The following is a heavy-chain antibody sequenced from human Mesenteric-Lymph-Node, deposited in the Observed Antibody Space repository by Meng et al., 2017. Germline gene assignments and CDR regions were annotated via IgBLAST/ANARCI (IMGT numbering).Heavy chain of an antibody. CDR1: GDSIRSDIW. CDR2: VYHRGDT. J-gene: IGHJ4*02. CDR3: GRDQGRELINH. V-gene: IGHV4-4*02. Sequence: QRQLQEPGPGRVKPSGTLSLPCTVSGDSIRSDIWWSWVRQPPGKGLEWIGEVYHRGDTNYNPSLKSRVDISVDKSKNQFYLSLFSVTAADTAVYYCGRDQGRELINHWGQGTLVTVSS. D-gene: IGHD1-7*01.